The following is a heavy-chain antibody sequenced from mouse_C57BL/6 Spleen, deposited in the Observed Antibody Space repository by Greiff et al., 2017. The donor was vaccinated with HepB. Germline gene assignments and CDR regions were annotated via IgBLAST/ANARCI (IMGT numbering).Heavy chain of an antibody. V-gene: IGHV1-22*01. J-gene: IGHJ2*01. CDR1: GYTFTDYN. Sequence: EVQLQQSGPELVKPGASVKMSCKASGYTFTDYNMHWVKQSHGKSLEWIGYINPNNGGTSYNQKFKGKATLTVNKSSSTAYMELRSLTSEDSAVYYWARETGTSGYYFDYWGQGTTLTVSS. CDR2: INPNNGGT. CDR3: ARETGTSGYYFDY. D-gene: IGHD4-1*01.